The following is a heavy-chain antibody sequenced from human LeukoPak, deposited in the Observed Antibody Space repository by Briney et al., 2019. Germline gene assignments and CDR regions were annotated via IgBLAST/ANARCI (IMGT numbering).Heavy chain of an antibody. V-gene: IGHV3-23*01. Sequence: PGGSLRLPCAASGFTFNNYAMSWVRQAPGKGLEWVSAISGLGATTYYADSVKGRFAISRDNSKNTLYLQMSSLRAEDTAVYYCAKDQRFGDLDDYRGQGTLVTVSS. CDR2: ISGLGATT. D-gene: IGHD3-10*01. CDR1: GFTFNNYA. J-gene: IGHJ4*02. CDR3: AKDQRFGDLDDY.